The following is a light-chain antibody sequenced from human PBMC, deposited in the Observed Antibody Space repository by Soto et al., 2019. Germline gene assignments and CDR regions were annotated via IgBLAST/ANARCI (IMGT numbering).Light chain of an antibody. Sequence: EIVLTQSPATLSLSPGERATLSCRASQSVSSYLAWYQQKPGQAPRLLIYDASNRATGIPDRFSGSGSGTDFTLTISSLEPEYFAVYYCQQRSNWPRTFGKGTKLEIK. V-gene: IGKV3-11*01. CDR1: QSVSSY. CDR3: QQRSNWPRT. CDR2: DAS. J-gene: IGKJ2*01.